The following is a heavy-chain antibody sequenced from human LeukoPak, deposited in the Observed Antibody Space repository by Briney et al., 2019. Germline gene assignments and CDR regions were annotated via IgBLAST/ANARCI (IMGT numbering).Heavy chain of an antibody. J-gene: IGHJ3*02. Sequence: GGSLRLSCAASGFTFSNYAMHWVRRAPAKGLEWVAVISYDGSNEYYADSVKGRFTISRDNSKNTLYLQMNSLRAEDTAVHYCAKEFLLYSSSWYGDAFDIWGQGIMVTVSS. D-gene: IGHD6-13*01. V-gene: IGHV3-30-3*01. CDR3: AKEFLLYSSSWYGDAFDI. CDR2: ISYDGSNE. CDR1: GFTFSNYA.